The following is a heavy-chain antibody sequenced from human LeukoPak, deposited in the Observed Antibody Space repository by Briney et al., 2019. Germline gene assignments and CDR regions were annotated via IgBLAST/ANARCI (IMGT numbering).Heavy chain of an antibody. CDR2: ISYDGSNE. J-gene: IGHJ4*02. V-gene: IGHV3-30*04. D-gene: IGHD5-12*01. Sequence: GGSLRLSCAASEFTFSHYAMHWVRQAPGKGLEWVAVISYDGSNEYYADSVKGRFTISRDNSKNSLYLQMNSLRAEDTAVYYCARDSGHNGYDLLDYWGQGTLVTVSS. CDR1: EFTFSHYA. CDR3: ARDSGHNGYDLLDY.